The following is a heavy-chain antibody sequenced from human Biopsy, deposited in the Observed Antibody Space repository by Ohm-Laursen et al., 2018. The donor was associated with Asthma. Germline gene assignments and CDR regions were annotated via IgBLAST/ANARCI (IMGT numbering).Heavy chain of an antibody. CDR2: ISYDGSNK. D-gene: IGHD6-19*01. V-gene: IGHV3-30*03. Sequence: SLRLSCAASGFTFSSYGMHWVRQAPGKGLEWVAVISYDGSNKYYADSVKGRFTISRDNSKNTLYLQMNSLRAEDTAVYYCARESSVAGSSDFDYWGQGTQVTVSS. J-gene: IGHJ4*02. CDR3: ARESSVAGSSDFDY. CDR1: GFTFSSYG.